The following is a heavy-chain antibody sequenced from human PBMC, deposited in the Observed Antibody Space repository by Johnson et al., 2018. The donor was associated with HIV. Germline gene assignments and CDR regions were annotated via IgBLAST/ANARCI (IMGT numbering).Heavy chain of an antibody. D-gene: IGHD6-13*01. CDR2: ISFDGSNK. J-gene: IGHJ3*02. CDR1: GFTLSKYA. CDR3: ARERARQELGLDGAFDI. V-gene: IGHV3-30*04. Sequence: QVQLVESGGGVVHPGRSLRLSCAASGFTLSKYAMHWVRQAPGKGLEWVAVISFDGSNKYNADSVKGRFIISRDNSQNTLSLQMHSLRAEDTAVYYCARERARQELGLDGAFDIWGQGTTVSVS.